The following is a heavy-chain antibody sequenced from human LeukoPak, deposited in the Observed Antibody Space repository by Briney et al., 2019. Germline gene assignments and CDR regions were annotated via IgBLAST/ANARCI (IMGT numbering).Heavy chain of an antibody. D-gene: IGHD2-15*01. Sequence: GGSLRLSCAASGFTFSSYDMHWVRQATGKGLEWVSGIGIAGDTYYPGSVKGRFTISKENAKNSLYLQMNSLRAGDTAVYYCARDRSCSGGSCYPNFDYWGQGTLVTVSS. J-gene: IGHJ4*02. V-gene: IGHV3-13*01. CDR1: GFTFSSYD. CDR2: IGIAGDT. CDR3: ARDRSCSGGSCYPNFDY.